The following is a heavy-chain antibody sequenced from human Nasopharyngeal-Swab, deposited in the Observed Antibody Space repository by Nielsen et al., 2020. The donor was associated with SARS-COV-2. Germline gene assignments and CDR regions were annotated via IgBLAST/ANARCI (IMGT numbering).Heavy chain of an antibody. CDR3: ARDGLDYDFWSAYFMDV. D-gene: IGHD3-3*01. CDR1: GFTFSDYY. CDR2: ISRSSSYI. V-gene: IGHV3-21*01. Sequence: GGSLRLSCAASGFTFSDYYMNWIRQAPGKGLEWVSSISRSSSYIYYADSVKGRFTISRDNAKNSLYLQMNSLRAEDTAVYYCARDGLDYDFWSAYFMDVWGQGTTVTVSS. J-gene: IGHJ6*02.